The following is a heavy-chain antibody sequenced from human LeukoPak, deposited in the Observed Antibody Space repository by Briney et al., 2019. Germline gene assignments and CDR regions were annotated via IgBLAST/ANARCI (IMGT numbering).Heavy chain of an antibody. D-gene: IGHD3-16*01. CDR3: ARLLRERGGPVDV. CDR2: IYYSGST. Sequence: SETLSLTCTVSGDSISSSSYYWGWIRQSPGKGLECIGSIYYSGSTYYNPSLKSRVTISVDTSKNQFSLKLSSVTAADTAVYYCARLLRERGGPVDVWGKGATVTVSS. J-gene: IGHJ6*03. CDR1: GDSISSSSYY. V-gene: IGHV4-39*01.